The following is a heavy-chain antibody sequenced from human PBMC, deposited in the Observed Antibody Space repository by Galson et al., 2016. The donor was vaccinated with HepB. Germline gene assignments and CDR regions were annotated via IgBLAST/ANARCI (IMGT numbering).Heavy chain of an antibody. D-gene: IGHD1-26*01. V-gene: IGHV3-23*01. CDR1: GFTFSSYA. CDR2: MSGSTHST. J-gene: IGHJ3*02. CDR3: ARVWDWELRAFDI. Sequence: SLRLSCAASGFTFSSYAMIWVRQAPGKGLEWVSTMSGSTHSTYYADSVKGRFTISRDNSNNTLYLQMNSLRADDTAVYYCARVWDWELRAFDIWGQGTMVTVSS.